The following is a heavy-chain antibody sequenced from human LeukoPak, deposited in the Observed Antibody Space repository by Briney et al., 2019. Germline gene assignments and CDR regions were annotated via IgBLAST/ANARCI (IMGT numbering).Heavy chain of an antibody. V-gene: IGHV4-34*01. CDR1: GGSFSGYY. CDR3: ARGRHYTRITSFDY. D-gene: IGHD3-3*01. J-gene: IGHJ4*02. CDR2: INHSGST. Sequence: SETLSLTCAVYGGSFSGYYWSWIRQPPGKGLEWIGEINHSGSTSYNPSLKSRVTISVDTSKNQFSLKLSSVTAADTAVYYCARGRHYTRITSFDYWGQGTLVTVSS.